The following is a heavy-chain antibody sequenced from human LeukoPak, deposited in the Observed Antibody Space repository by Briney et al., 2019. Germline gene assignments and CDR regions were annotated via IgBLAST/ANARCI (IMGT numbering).Heavy chain of an antibody. D-gene: IGHD4-17*01. CDR1: GGTFSSYA. CDR2: IIPILGIA. Sequence: ASVKVSCKASGGTFSSYAISWVRQAPGQGLEWMGRIIPILGIANYAQKFQGRVTITADKSTSTAYMELSSLRSEDTAVYYCARVPSTVTTSYYHYGMDVWGQGTTVTVSS. CDR3: ARVPSTVTTSYYHYGMDV. V-gene: IGHV1-69*04. J-gene: IGHJ6*02.